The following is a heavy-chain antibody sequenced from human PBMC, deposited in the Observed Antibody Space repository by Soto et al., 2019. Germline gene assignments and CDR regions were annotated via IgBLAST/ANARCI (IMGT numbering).Heavy chain of an antibody. V-gene: IGHV3-15*07. CDR3: AKEAPVVGVRFDS. D-gene: IGHD3-3*01. CDR2: IKSKKDSVTT. Sequence: EVQLVESGGGLVKPGGSLRLSCAVSGLTFSNAWMNWVRQAPGKGLEWVGRIKSKKDSVTTDYAAPVKGRSTISRDNSKNTLYLQMNSLKTEDTAVYCCAKEAPVVGVRFDSWGQGTLVTVSS. J-gene: IGHJ4*02. CDR1: GLTFSNAW.